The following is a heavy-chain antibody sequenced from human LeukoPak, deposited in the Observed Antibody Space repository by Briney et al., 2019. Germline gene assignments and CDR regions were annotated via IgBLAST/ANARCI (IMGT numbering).Heavy chain of an antibody. CDR1: GFTFSSYA. Sequence: GGSLRLSCAASGFTFSSYAMSGVRQAPGKGLEWVSAISGSGGSTYYEDSVKGRFTISRDNAKNTMYLQMNRLRADDTAVYYCAKGWFGELLSVYYWGQGTLVTVSS. V-gene: IGHV3-23*01. CDR2: ISGSGGST. D-gene: IGHD3-10*01. J-gene: IGHJ4*02. CDR3: AKGWFGELLSVYY.